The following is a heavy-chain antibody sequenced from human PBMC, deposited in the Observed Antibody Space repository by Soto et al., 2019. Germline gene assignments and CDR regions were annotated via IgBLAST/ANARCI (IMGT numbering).Heavy chain of an antibody. CDR2: IWYDGSNK. J-gene: IGHJ4*02. CDR1: GFTFSSYG. CDR3: ARVGAIITTGYFDY. V-gene: IGHV3-33*01. Sequence: QVQLVESGGGVVQPGRSLRLSCAASGFTFSSYGMHWVRQAPGKGLEWVAVIWYDGSNKYYADSVKGRFTISRDNSKNTLYLQMNSLRAEDTAVYSCARVGAIITTGYFDYWGQGTLVTVSS. D-gene: IGHD4-17*01.